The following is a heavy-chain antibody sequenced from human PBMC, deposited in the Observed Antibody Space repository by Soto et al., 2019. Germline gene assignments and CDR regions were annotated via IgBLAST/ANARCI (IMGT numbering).Heavy chain of an antibody. D-gene: IGHD3-10*01. CDR3: AAPSSGVLLWFGEVTAFDI. CDR2: ISSSGSTI. V-gene: IGHV3-11*01. CDR1: GFTFSDYY. J-gene: IGHJ3*02. Sequence: QVQLVESGGGLVKPGGSLRLSCAASGFTFSDYYMSWIRQAPGKGLEWVSYISSSGSTIYYADSVKGRFTISRDNAKNSLYLQMNSLRDEDTAVYYCAAPSSGVLLWFGEVTAFDIWGQGTMVTVSS.